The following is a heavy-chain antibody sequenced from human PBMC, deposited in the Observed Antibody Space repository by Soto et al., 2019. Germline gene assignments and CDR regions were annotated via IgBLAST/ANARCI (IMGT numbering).Heavy chain of an antibody. V-gene: IGHV4-34*01. Sequence: SETLSLTCAVYGGSFSGYYWSWIRQPPGKGLEWIGEINHSGSTNYNPSLKSRVTISVDTSKNQFSLKLSSVTAADTAVYYCAKGGERYHGSGSDSWNYGMDVWGQGTTVTVSS. J-gene: IGHJ6*02. CDR2: INHSGST. D-gene: IGHD3-10*01. CDR1: GGSFSGYY. CDR3: AKGGERYHGSGSDSWNYGMDV.